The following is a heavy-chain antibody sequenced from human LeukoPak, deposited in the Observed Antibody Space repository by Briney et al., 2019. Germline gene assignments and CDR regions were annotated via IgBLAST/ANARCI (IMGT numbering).Heavy chain of an antibody. Sequence: SETLSLTCAVSGDSITRYYWSWIRQPPGKGLEWIGYFYHSGSTDSNSSLKSRVIIALDTSKRQFSLKLTSVAAADTAVYFCARSLGLGRFDLWGRGTLVTVSS. CDR3: ARSLGLGRFDL. CDR2: FYHSGST. CDR1: GDSITRYY. V-gene: IGHV4-59*01. J-gene: IGHJ2*01. D-gene: IGHD1-26*01.